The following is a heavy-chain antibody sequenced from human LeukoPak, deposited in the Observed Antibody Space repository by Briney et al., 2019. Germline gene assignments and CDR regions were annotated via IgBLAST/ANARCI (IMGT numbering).Heavy chain of an antibody. J-gene: IGHJ4*02. CDR3: ARDKKAAMTI. D-gene: IGHD5-18*01. CDR1: GGTFSSYA. V-gene: IGHV1-69*13. CDR2: IIPIFGTA. Sequence: SVKVSCTASGGTFSSYAISWVRQAPGQGLEWMGGIIPIFGTANYAQKFQGRVTITADESTSTAYMELSSLRSEDTAVYYCARDKKAAMTIWGQGALVTVSS.